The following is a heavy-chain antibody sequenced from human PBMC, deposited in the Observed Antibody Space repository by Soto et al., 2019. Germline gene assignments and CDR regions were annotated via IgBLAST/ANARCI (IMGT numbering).Heavy chain of an antibody. J-gene: IGHJ5*02. V-gene: IGHV4-59*01. CDR1: GDSISNYY. Sequence: ASETLSLTCNVSGDSISNYYWTWVRQSQEKGLEWIGYMYYNGNINYNPSLKSRVTISIDTSKNQFSLTLKSVTAADTAVYYCASGGDWFDPWGQGVLVTVSS. D-gene: IGHD3-16*01. CDR3: ASGGDWFDP. CDR2: MYYNGNI.